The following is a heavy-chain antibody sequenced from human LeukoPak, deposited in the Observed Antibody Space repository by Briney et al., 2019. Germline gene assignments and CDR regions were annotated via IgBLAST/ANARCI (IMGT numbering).Heavy chain of an antibody. Sequence: PSDTLSLTCTVSGDSISTSKSYWGWIRQPPLKGLEWIGSIYYTGNTYYNASLKSRVTISVDTSKNQFSLKLSSVTAADTAVYYCARDRSGGAVAGTGFDPWGQGTLVTVSS. D-gene: IGHD6-19*01. V-gene: IGHV4-39*07. CDR3: ARDRSGGAVAGTGFDP. CDR2: IYYTGNT. CDR1: GDSISTSKSY. J-gene: IGHJ5*02.